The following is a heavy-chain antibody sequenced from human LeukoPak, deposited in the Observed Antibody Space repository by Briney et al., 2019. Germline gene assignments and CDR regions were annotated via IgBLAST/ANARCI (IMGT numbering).Heavy chain of an antibody. D-gene: IGHD5-18*01. CDR1: GFTFSSYS. Sequence: GGSLRLSCAASGFTFSSYSMNWVRQAPGKGLEWVSSISSSSSYIYYADSVKGRFTISRDNAKNSLYLQMNSPRAEDTAVYYCARVGTSGYSYGFFDYWGQGTLVTVSS. CDR2: ISSSSSYI. CDR3: ARVGTSGYSYGFFDY. V-gene: IGHV3-21*01. J-gene: IGHJ4*02.